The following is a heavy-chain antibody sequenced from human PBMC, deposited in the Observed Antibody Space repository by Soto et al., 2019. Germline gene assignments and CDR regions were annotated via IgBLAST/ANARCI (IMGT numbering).Heavy chain of an antibody. J-gene: IGHJ4*02. V-gene: IGHV4-31*03. CDR1: GDSIIRDSYY. CDR3: AREYYYDSSGFDY. CDR2: IYYSGST. Sequence: SETLSLTCTVSGDSIIRDSYYWNWIRQHPQKGLEWIGHIYYSGSTYYNPSLKSRVTVSVDTSKNQFSLKLSSVTAADTAVYYCAREYYYDSSGFDYWGQGTLVTVSS. D-gene: IGHD3-22*01.